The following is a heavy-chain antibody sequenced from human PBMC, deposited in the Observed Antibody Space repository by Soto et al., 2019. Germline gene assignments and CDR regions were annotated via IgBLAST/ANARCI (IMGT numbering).Heavy chain of an antibody. J-gene: IGHJ5*02. V-gene: IGHV3-74*01. CDR2: INSDGSST. CDR1: GFTFSSYW. D-gene: IGHD3-16*01. CDR3: ARVDYVWGSYPHTTLFDP. Sequence: GGSLRLSCAASGFTFSSYWMHWVRQAPGKGLVWVSRINSDGSSTSYADSVKGRFTISRDNAKNTLYLQMNSLRAEDTAVYYCARVDYVWGSYPHTTLFDPWGQGSLVIVSS.